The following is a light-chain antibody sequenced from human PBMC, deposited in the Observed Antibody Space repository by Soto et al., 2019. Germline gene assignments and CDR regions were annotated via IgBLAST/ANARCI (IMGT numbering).Light chain of an antibody. CDR3: QQSLTTPLT. V-gene: IGKV1-39*01. J-gene: IGKJ4*01. CDR1: QSITIY. Sequence: DIQMTQSPSSLSASVGDRVTITCRASQSITIYLNWYQQKPGKAPKLLIFATSSLQSGVPSRFSGSGSGTGFTLTISSLQPEDLATYYCQQSLTTPLTFGGGTKVDIK. CDR2: ATS.